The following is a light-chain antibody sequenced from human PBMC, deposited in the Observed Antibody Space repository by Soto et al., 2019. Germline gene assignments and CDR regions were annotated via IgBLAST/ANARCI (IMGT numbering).Light chain of an antibody. J-gene: IGKJ2*01. CDR1: QSISSW. Sequence: DIQMTQSPSPLSASVRDRVTITCRASQSISSWLAWYQQKPGKAPKLLIYDASSLASGVPSRFSGSGSGTEFTLTISSLQPDDFATYYCQQYNSYSTYTFGQGTKVEIK. CDR3: QQYNSYSTYT. CDR2: DAS. V-gene: IGKV1-5*01.